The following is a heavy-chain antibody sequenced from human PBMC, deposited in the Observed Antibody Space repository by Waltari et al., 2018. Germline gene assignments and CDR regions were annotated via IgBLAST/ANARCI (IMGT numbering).Heavy chain of an antibody. D-gene: IGHD6-19*01. CDR2: IYYSGST. Sequence: QLQLQESGPGLVKPSETLSLTCTVSGGSISSSSYYWGWIRQPPGKGLEWIGSIYYSGSTYYNPSLKSRVTISVDTSKNQFSLKLSSVTAADTAVYYCARDMTVAGIDYWGQGTLVTVSS. CDR3: ARDMTVAGIDY. CDR1: GGSISSSSYY. J-gene: IGHJ4*02. V-gene: IGHV4-39*07.